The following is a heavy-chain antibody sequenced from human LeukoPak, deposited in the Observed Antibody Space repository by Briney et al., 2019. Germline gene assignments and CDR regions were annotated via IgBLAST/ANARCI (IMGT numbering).Heavy chain of an antibody. CDR2: IHAVEGT. CDR3: TSGTDSRKLGY. J-gene: IGHJ4*02. CDR1: GDSLNNRY. Sequence: SETLSLTCTVSGDSLNNRYWDWIRQPPGKGLEWIGEIHAVEGTNYNPSLRSRVTVSLDASKNQFSLKMSSVTAADTAVYYCTSGTDSRKLGYWGQGTLVTVSS. D-gene: IGHD3-22*01. V-gene: IGHV4-34*01.